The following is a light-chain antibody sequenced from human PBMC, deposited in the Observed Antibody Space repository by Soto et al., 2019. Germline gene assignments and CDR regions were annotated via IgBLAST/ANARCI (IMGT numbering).Light chain of an antibody. V-gene: IGKV3-20*01. CDR1: QSVSSSY. Sequence: EIVLTQSPGTLSLSPGERATLSCRASQSVSSSYLAWYQQKPGQGPSLLIYGTSSRATAIPDRFSGGGSGTEFTHTTSRLEREDIAVYYCQQYGSSSWTFGQGTKVEIK. CDR2: GTS. J-gene: IGKJ1*01. CDR3: QQYGSSSWT.